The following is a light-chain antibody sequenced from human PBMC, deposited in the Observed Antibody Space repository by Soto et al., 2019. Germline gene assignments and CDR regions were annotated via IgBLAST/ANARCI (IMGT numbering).Light chain of an antibody. CDR1: QSVSSGY. CDR3: QQYGSSGT. Sequence: EIVLTQSPDTLSLSPGERATLSCRASQSVSSGYLVWYQQKPGLPPRLLIYGASRRATGIPDRFSGSGSGTDFTLTISRLEPEDFAVYYCQQYGSSGTFGQGTKVDIK. CDR2: GAS. V-gene: IGKV3-20*01. J-gene: IGKJ1*01.